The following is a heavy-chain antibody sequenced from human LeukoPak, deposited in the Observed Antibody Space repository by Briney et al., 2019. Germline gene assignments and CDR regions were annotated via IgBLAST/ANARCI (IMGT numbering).Heavy chain of an antibody. D-gene: IGHD2-2*01. J-gene: IGHJ4*02. Sequence: GGSLRLSCAASGFTFSSYGMHWVRQAPGKGPEWVAVIWYDGSNKYYADSVKGRFTISRDNSKNTLYLQMNSLRAEDTAVYYCARDGSIVVVPAATFDYWGQGTLVTVSS. CDR1: GFTFSSYG. V-gene: IGHV3-33*01. CDR3: ARDGSIVVVPAATFDY. CDR2: IWYDGSNK.